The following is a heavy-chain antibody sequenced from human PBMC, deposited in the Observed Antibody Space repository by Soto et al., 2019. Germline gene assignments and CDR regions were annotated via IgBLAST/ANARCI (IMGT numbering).Heavy chain of an antibody. CDR2: ISSSSSYI. CDR3: ATLLRFLEWSPDV. Sequence: GSLRLSCAASGFTFSSYSMNWVRQAPGKGLEWVSSISSSSSYIYYADSVKGRFTISRDNAKNSLYLQMNSLRAEDTAVYYCATLLRFLEWSPDVWGKGTTVTVSS. V-gene: IGHV3-21*01. J-gene: IGHJ6*04. CDR1: GFTFSSYS. D-gene: IGHD3-3*01.